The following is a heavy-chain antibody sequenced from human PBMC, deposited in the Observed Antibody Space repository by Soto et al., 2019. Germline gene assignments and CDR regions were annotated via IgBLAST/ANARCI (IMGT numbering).Heavy chain of an antibody. J-gene: IGHJ4*02. CDR2: IFYRGST. CDR3: ARHSEGGTWNWGNYFDY. D-gene: IGHD1-7*01. Sequence: SETLSLTCSVSGGSIRSQAYYWGWIRQPPGKGLEYIGSIFYRGSTFYNTSLKSRATLDVETPQNHLSMRLSSVTATDTAVYFCARHSEGGTWNWGNYFDYWGQGAPVTVSS. CDR1: GGSIRSQAYY. V-gene: IGHV4-39*01.